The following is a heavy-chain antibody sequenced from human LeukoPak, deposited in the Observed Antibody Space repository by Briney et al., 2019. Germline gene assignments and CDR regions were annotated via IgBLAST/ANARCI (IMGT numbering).Heavy chain of an antibody. V-gene: IGHV1-46*01. Sequence: ASVKVSCKASGYTFTSYYMHWVRQAPGQGLEWMGIINPSGGSTSYAQKFQGRVTMTSDTSTSTVYMELSSLRAEDTAVYYCARDNYDYGDFDYWGQGTLVTVSS. J-gene: IGHJ4*02. CDR1: GYTFTSYY. D-gene: IGHD4-17*01. CDR3: ARDNYDYGDFDY. CDR2: INPSGGST.